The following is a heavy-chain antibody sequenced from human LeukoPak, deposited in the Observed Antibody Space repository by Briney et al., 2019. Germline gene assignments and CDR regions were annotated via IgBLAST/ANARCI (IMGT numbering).Heavy chain of an antibody. CDR2: ISGRGGST. V-gene: IGHV3-23*01. Sequence: SGGALRLSCAASGFTFSSYAMSWVRRAPGKGLELVSAISGRGGSTYYADSVKGRFTISRDNAKNSLYLQMNSLRAEDTAVYYCASLYCSGWYWDFGAADADYMDVWGKGTTVTVSS. D-gene: IGHD6-19*01. CDR3: ASLYCSGWYWDFGAADADYMDV. J-gene: IGHJ6*03. CDR1: GFTFSSYA.